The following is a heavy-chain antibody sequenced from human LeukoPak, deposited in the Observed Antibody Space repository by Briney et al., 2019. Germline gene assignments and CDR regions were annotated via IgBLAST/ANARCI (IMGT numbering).Heavy chain of an antibody. CDR2: IRSSGTT. Sequence: SETLSLTCTVSGGSMSNYYWSWIRQPPGKGLEWIAYIRSSGTTNYNPSLKSRVTISVDTSKNQFSLQLTSVTAADTAVYYCARHSDGTSSPLGDWGQGTLVTVSS. D-gene: IGHD5-18*01. V-gene: IGHV4-59*08. CDR3: ARHSDGTSSPLGD. J-gene: IGHJ4*02. CDR1: GGSMSNYY.